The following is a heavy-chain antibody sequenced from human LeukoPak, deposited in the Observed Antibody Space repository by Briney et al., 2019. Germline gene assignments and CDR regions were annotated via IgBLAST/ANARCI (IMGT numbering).Heavy chain of an antibody. CDR3: ARDGRRDGDNDN. V-gene: IGHV3-7*03. J-gene: IGHJ4*02. CDR1: GFNFRRYW. Sequence: GGSLRLSCAASGFNFRRYWMEWVRQAPGKGLGWGARIKQDESEKKYVDSVKGRFTISRDNAKNSLYHQMYSLRAGDTAVYYCARDGRRDGDNDNWGEGNLVTVSS. D-gene: IGHD4-17*01. CDR2: IKQDESEK.